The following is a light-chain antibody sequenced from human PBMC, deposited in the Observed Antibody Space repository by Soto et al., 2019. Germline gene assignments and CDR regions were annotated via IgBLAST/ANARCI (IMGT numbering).Light chain of an antibody. CDR1: QSINTY. CDR2: AAS. J-gene: IGKJ2*01. Sequence: DIPMTQSPSSLSASVGDRVTITCRASQSINTYLNWYQQKPGKAPNLLIYAASNLQSGVPSRFSGSGSGTDFTLTISSLQTEDNATYYCQQSFGTPMYTFGQGTKLEIK. CDR3: QQSFGTPMYT. V-gene: IGKV1-39*01.